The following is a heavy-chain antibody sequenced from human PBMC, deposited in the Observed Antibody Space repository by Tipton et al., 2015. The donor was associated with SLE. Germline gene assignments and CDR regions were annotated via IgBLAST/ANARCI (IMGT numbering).Heavy chain of an antibody. J-gene: IGHJ4*02. CDR2: LYHSGDT. Sequence: TLSLTCTVSGDSITSSNQYWGWIRQPPGRRLEYLASLYHSGDTYYNPSLRSRLTISMDTSKNQFSLRLRSVTAADTAVYYCVRINSGASRLFDYWGQGILVAVSS. D-gene: IGHD1-26*01. CDR1: GDSITSSNQY. CDR3: VRINSGASRLFDY. V-gene: IGHV4-39*07.